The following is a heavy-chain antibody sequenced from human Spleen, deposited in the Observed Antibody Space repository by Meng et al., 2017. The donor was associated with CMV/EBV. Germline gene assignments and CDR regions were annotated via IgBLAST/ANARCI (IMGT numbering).Heavy chain of an antibody. D-gene: IGHD6-6*01. CDR1: GFTFSSYD. Sequence: GESLKISCAASGFTFSSYDMHWVRQATGKGLEWVSAIGTAGDTYYPGSVKGRFTISRENAKNSLYLQMNSLRAGDTAVYYCARAPLDYSSSRGDYYGMDVWAKGPRSPSP. CDR3: ARAPLDYSSSRGDYYGMDV. CDR2: IGTAGDT. J-gene: IGHJ6*02. V-gene: IGHV3-13*01.